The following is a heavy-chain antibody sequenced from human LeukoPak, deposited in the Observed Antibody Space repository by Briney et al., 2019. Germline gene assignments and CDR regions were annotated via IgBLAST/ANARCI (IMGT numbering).Heavy chain of an antibody. D-gene: IGHD5-12*01. J-gene: IGHJ3*02. Sequence: GGSLRLSCAASGFTFSSYGMHWVRQAPGKGLEWVAVISYDGSNKYYADSVKGRFTISRDNSKNTLYLQMNSLRAEDTAVYYCAKDGYSGYVAENDAFDIWGQGTMVTVSS. CDR1: GFTFSSYG. CDR2: ISYDGSNK. CDR3: AKDGYSGYVAENDAFDI. V-gene: IGHV3-30*18.